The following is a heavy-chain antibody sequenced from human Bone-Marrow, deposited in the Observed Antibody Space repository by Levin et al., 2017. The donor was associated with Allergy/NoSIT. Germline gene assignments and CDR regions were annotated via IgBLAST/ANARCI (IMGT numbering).Heavy chain of an antibody. CDR3: ARGPLVRGVPRSFYYYYMDV. CDR1: GGSISSGSYQ. V-gene: IGHV4-61*02. CDR2: LHSGGAT. D-gene: IGHD3-10*01. J-gene: IGHJ6*03. Sequence: SETLSLTCTVSGGSISSGSYQWTWIRQPAGTGLEWIGRLHSGGATDYNPSLMSRVTISLDMSKNQFSLRLTSVTAADTAVYFCARGPLVRGVPRSFYYYYMDVWGKGTTVTVSS.